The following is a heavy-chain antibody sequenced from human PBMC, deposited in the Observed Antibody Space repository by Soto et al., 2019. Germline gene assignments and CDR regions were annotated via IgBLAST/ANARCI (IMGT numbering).Heavy chain of an antibody. CDR3: ARWGTTGGLDV. CDR2: TSYEGSGK. D-gene: IGHD3-16*01. CDR1: GFTFRSYV. V-gene: IGHV3-30*19. J-gene: IGHJ1*01. Sequence: QVQLVESGGGVVQPGTSLRLSCVGSGFTFRSYVIHWVRQAPGKGLEWVALTSYEGSGKYYGDSVRGRFTISRDNSRNTVDLQMDSLRLEDTALYYCARWGTTGGLDVWGQGTLVSVSS.